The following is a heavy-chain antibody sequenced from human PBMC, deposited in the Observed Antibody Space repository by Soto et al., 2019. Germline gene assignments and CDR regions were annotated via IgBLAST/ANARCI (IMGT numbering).Heavy chain of an antibody. V-gene: IGHV3-21*01. CDR1: GFTFSSYS. Sequence: GGSLRLSCAASGFTFSSYSMNWVRQAPGKGLEWVSSISSSSSYIYYADSVKGRFTISRDNAKNSLYLQMNSLRAEDTAVYYCARCGFLEWLSWFDPWGQGTLVTVSS. J-gene: IGHJ5*02. CDR3: ARCGFLEWLSWFDP. D-gene: IGHD3-3*01. CDR2: ISSSSSYI.